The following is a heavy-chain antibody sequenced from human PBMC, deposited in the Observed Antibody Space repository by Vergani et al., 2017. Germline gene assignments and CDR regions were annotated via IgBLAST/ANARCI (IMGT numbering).Heavy chain of an antibody. CDR3: AKAARFSWYSRGDAFDI. CDR2: ISYDGSNK. J-gene: IGHJ3*02. Sequence: QVQLVESGGGVVQPGRSLRLSCAASGFTFSSYGMHWVRQAPGKGLEWVAVISYDGSNKYYADSVKGRFTISRDNSKNTLYLQMNSLRAEDTAVYYCAKAARFSWYSRGDAFDIWGQGTMVTVSS. CDR1: GFTFSSYG. D-gene: IGHD2-15*01. V-gene: IGHV3-30*18.